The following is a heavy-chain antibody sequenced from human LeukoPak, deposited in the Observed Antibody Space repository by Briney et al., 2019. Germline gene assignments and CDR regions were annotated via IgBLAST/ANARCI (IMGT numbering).Heavy chain of an antibody. CDR3: AKDRIPDYYDSSGPIDY. D-gene: IGHD3-22*01. CDR2: ISGSGGST. V-gene: IGHV3-23*01. J-gene: IGHJ4*02. Sequence: GGSLRLSCAASGFTFSIYAMSWVRQAPGKGRELVSAISGSGGSTYYADSAKGRFTISRDNSKNTLYLQMNSLRAEDTAVYYCAKDRIPDYYDSSGPIDYWGQGTLVTVSS. CDR1: GFTFSIYA.